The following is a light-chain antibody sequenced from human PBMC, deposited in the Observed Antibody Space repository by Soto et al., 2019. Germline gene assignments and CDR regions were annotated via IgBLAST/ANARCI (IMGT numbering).Light chain of an antibody. V-gene: IGKV3-11*01. Sequence: EVVFTQSPVTLSLSPGERATLSFRASQSFRGLLAWYQQKPGQAPRLLIYDASNRATGIPPRFSGSGSGTDFTLTISSLEPEDSAVYYCQQRHMWPITFGQGTRLEIK. CDR2: DAS. J-gene: IGKJ5*01. CDR1: QSFRGL. CDR3: QQRHMWPIT.